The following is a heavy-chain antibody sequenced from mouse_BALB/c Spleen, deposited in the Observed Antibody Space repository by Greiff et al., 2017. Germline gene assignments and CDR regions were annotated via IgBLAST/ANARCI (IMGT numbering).Heavy chain of an antibody. CDR3: AREGYRYLSWFAY. Sequence: VMLVESGPGLVAPSQSLSITCTVSGFSLTSYGVHWVRQPPGKGLEWLGVIWAGGSTNYNSALMSRLSISKDNSKSQVFLKMNSLQTDDTAMYYCAREGYRYLSWFAYWGQGTLVTVSA. CDR1: GFSLTSYG. J-gene: IGHJ3*01. D-gene: IGHD2-14*01. V-gene: IGHV2-9*02. CDR2: IWAGGST.